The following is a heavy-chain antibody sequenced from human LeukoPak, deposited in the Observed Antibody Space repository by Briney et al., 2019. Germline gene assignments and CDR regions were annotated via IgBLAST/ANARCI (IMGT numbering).Heavy chain of an antibody. D-gene: IGHD1-26*01. Sequence: PGGSLRLSCAASGFTFSGSAMHWVRQASGKGLEWVGRIRSKANSYATAYAASVKGRFTISRDDSKNTAYLQMNSLKTEDTAVYYCTRHVMGVGATDYFGYWGQGTLVTVSS. CDR2: IRSKANSYAT. V-gene: IGHV3-73*01. J-gene: IGHJ4*02. CDR3: TRHVMGVGATDYFGY. CDR1: GFTFSGSA.